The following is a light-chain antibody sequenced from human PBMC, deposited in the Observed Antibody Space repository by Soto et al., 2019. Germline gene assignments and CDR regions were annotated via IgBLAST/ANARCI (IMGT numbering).Light chain of an antibody. CDR2: ENN. CDR1: SSNIGNNY. Sequence: HSVLTQPPSVSAAPGQKVTISCSGSSSNIGNNYVSWYQQLPGTAPKLLIYENNKRPSGIPDRFSGSKSGTSATLGITGLQTGDEADYYCGTWDSSLSAGGVFGGGTQLTVL. J-gene: IGLJ7*01. CDR3: GTWDSSLSAGGV. V-gene: IGLV1-51*02.